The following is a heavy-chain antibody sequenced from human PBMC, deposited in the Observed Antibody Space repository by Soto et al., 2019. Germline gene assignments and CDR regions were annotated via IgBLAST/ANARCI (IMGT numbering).Heavy chain of an antibody. D-gene: IGHD1-1*01. V-gene: IGHV1-18*01. CDR3: ARGGYGDY. Sequence: QVHLVQSGAEVKKPGASVKVSCKGSGYDFTTYGITWVRQAPGQGLEWMAWISAHNGNTDYAQKLQCRVTVTRDTSTSTAYMELRSLRSDDTAVYYCARGGYGDYWGQGALVTVSS. CDR2: ISAHNGNT. CDR1: GYDFTTYG. J-gene: IGHJ4*02.